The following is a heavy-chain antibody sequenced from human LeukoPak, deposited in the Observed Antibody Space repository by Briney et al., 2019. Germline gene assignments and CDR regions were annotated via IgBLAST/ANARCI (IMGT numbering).Heavy chain of an antibody. V-gene: IGHV1-2*02. CDR2: INPNSGGT. D-gene: IGHD5-18*01. CDR1: GYTFTGYY. CDR3: ARGAWIQGPHDY. J-gene: IGHJ4*02. Sequence: ASVKVSCKASGYTFTGYYMHWVRQAPGQGLEWMGWINPNSGGTNYAQKFQGRVTMTRDTSISTAYMEMSRLRSDDTAVYYCARGAWIQGPHDYWGQGTLVTVSS.